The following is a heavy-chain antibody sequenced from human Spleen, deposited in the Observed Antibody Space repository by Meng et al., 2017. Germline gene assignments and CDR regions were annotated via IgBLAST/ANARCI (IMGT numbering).Heavy chain of an antibody. CDR3: ARSAGGSYTTAWFDP. V-gene: IGHV7-4-1*02. J-gene: IGHJ5*02. CDR2: INTDSGKS. Sequence: QLQGVQSVFELKNPGALVKVSSNASGYTFTSYAMNWVRQAPGQWLEWMGWINTDSGKSTYARGFTGRFFFSLDTSVSTAYLQISSLKAEDTAVYYCARSAGGSYTTAWFDPWGQGTLVTVSS. D-gene: IGHD1-26*01. CDR1: GYTFTSYA.